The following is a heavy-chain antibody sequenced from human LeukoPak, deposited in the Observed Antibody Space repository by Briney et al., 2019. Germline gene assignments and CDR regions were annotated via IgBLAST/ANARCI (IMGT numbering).Heavy chain of an antibody. V-gene: IGHV1-24*01. D-gene: IGHD3-10*01. CDR2: FDPEDGET. CDR3: ARDRATGGAFDI. CDR1: GYTLTELS. Sequence: GASVKVSCKVSGYTLTELSMHWVRQAPGKGLEWMGGFDPEDGETIYAQNLQGRVSMTTDTSTSTAYMELRSLRSDDTAVFYCARDRATGGAFDIWGQGTMVTVSS. J-gene: IGHJ3*02.